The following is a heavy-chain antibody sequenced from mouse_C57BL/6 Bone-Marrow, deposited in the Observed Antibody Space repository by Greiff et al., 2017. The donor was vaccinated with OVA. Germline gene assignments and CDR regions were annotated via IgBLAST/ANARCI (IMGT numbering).Heavy chain of an antibody. V-gene: IGHV14-4*01. CDR2: IDPENGDT. Sequence: EVQLQQSGAELVRPGASVKLSCTASGFNIKDDYMHWVKQRPEQGLEWIGWIDPENGDTEYASKFQGKATITAETSSNTAYLQLSSLTSEDTAVYYCTRGYGSSWYFDVWGTGTTVTVSS. J-gene: IGHJ1*03. CDR1: GFNIKDDY. D-gene: IGHD1-1*01. CDR3: TRGYGSSWYFDV.